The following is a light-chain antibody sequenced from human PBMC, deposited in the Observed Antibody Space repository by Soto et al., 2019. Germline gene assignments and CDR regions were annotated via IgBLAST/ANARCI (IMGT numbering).Light chain of an antibody. V-gene: IGKV3-20*01. Sequence: EIVLMQSPDTLSLSPGERATLSCRASQSVSSDYLVWYQQKPGQAPRLLIYGASRRATGIPDRFSGSGSGTDFILTISRLEPEDFAVYYCQHYDNSPPSVTFGPGTKVDIK. CDR1: QSVSSDY. CDR2: GAS. J-gene: IGKJ3*01. CDR3: QHYDNSPPSVT.